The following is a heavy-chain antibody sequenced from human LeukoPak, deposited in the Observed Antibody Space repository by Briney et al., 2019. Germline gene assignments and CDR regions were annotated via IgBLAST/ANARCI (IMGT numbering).Heavy chain of an antibody. V-gene: IGHV4-31*03. CDR1: GGSISSGGYY. CDR2: IYYSGST. D-gene: IGHD1-26*01. Sequence: SETLSLTCTVSGGSISSGGYYWSWIRQHPGKGLEWIGYIYYSGSTYYNPSLKSRVTISVDTSKNQFSLKLSSVTAADTAVYYCARTSIVGATIPFDYWGQGTLVTVSS. CDR3: ARTSIVGATIPFDY. J-gene: IGHJ4*02.